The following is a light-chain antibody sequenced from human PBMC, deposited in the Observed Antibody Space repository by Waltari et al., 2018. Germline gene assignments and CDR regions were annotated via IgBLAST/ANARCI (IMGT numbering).Light chain of an antibody. CDR1: SSNIGRNF. CDR3: AAWDDSLGGFVL. Sequence: QSVLTQPPSVSGTPGQRVTISCSGSSSNIGRNFVYCYQQLPGTAPKLLIYMDNQRPSGVPDRFSGSKSGPSASLAISGLRSEDEGNYYCAAWDDSLGGFVLFGGGTKVTVL. J-gene: IGLJ2*01. V-gene: IGLV1-47*01. CDR2: MDN.